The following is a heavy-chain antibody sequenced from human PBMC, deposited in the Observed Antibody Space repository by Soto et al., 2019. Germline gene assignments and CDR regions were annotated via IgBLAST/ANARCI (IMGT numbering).Heavy chain of an antibody. CDR3: AHSLGEDWFDP. Sequence: QITLKESGPTLVKSTQTLTLTCTFSGFSLTTSGVGVGWIRQPPGKALEWLALIYWDDDKRYSPSLKSRLTITQDTSKHQAVLMMTNMDPVDTARYYCAHSLGEDWFDPWGQGTLVTVSS. V-gene: IGHV2-5*02. CDR2: IYWDDDK. CDR1: GFSLTTSGVG. D-gene: IGHD3-16*01. J-gene: IGHJ5*02.